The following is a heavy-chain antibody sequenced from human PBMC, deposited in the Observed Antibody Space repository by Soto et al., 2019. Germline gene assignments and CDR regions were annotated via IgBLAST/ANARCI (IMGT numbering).Heavy chain of an antibody. CDR1: GGSISSYY. J-gene: IGHJ4*02. V-gene: IGHV4-59*01. CDR2: IYYSGST. CDR3: ARDSDGFDY. Sequence: SETLSLTCTVSGGSISSYYWSWIRQPPGKGLEWLGYIYYSGSTNYNPSLKSRVTISVDTSKNQFSLKLGSVTAADTAVYYCARDSDGFDYWGQGTLVTVSS.